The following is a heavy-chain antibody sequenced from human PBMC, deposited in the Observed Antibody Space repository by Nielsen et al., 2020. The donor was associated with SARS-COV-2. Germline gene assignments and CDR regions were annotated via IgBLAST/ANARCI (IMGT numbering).Heavy chain of an antibody. D-gene: IGHD1-14*01. Sequence: GSLRLSCAVYGGSFSGYYWSWIRQPPGKGLEWIGEINHSGSTNYNPSLKSRVTISVDTSKNQFSLKLSSVTAADTAVYYCARGEVVGNYYYGTDVWGQGITVTVSS. CDR2: INHSGST. CDR1: GGSFSGYY. CDR3: ARGEVVGNYYYGTDV. V-gene: IGHV4-34*01. J-gene: IGHJ6*02.